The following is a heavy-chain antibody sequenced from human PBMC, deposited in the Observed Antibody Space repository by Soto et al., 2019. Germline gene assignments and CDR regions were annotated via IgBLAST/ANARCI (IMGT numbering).Heavy chain of an antibody. V-gene: IGHV3-21*01. CDR3: AGDSGSYFGFDY. CDR2: ISSSSSYI. CDR1: VFTFISYS. J-gene: IGHJ4*02. D-gene: IGHD1-26*01. Sequence: KAGWSLRLSCASSVFTFISYSMNWVRQAPGKGLEWVSSISSSSSYIYYADSVKGRFTISRDNAKNSLYLQMNSLRAEDTAVYYRAGDSGSYFGFDYWGQGTLVTVSS.